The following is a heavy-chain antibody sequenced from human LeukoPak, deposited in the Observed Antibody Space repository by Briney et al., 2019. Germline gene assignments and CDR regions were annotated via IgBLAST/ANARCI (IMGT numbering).Heavy chain of an antibody. D-gene: IGHD6-6*01. CDR3: ARDAPAFGFYSSSLGY. CDR1: GFTFSSFG. CDR2: IWYDGINK. Sequence: GGSLRLSCAASGFTFSSFGMHWVRQAPGRGLEWVAAIWYDGINKYYAGSVKGRFTISRDTSKSTLYLQMTSLRAEDTAVYYCARDAPAFGFYSSSLGYWGQGTLVTVSS. V-gene: IGHV3-33*08. J-gene: IGHJ4*02.